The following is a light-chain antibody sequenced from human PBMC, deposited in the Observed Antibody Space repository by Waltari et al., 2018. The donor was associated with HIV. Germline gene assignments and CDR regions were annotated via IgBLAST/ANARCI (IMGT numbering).Light chain of an antibody. CDR2: DIY. Sequence: QSALTQPASVSGFPGQTINISCTGISTDSRFYQHVSWYQQHPGSVPRLIIYDIYSRPSGISESFSWSRSVDSASLSISGLQSGDEAHYFCASNRLDSTLVFGGGTKLTIL. J-gene: IGLJ2*01. V-gene: IGLV2-14*03. CDR3: ASNRLDSTLV. CDR1: STDSRFYQH.